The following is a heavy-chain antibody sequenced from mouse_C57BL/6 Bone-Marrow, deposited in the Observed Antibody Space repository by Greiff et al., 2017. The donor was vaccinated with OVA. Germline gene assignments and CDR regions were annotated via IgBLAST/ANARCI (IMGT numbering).Heavy chain of an antibody. CDR2: IDPENGDT. CDR1: GFNIKDDY. J-gene: IGHJ2*01. CDR3: TTPYWTVDY. V-gene: IGHV14-4*01. Sequence: LQESGAELVRPGASVKLSCTASGFNIKDDYMHWVKQRPEQGLEWIGWIDPENGDTEYASKFQGKATITADTSSNTAYLQLSSLTSEDTAVYYCTTPYWTVDYWGQGTTLTVSS.